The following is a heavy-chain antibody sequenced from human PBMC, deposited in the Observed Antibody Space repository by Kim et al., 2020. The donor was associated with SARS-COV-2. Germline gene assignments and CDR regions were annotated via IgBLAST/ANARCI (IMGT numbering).Heavy chain of an antibody. Sequence: DSGKGRFTIARGNSKNTLYLQMNSLRAEDTAVYYCAKVASGSYSYGMDVWGQGTTVTVSS. V-gene: IGHV3-30*02. J-gene: IGHJ6*02. CDR3: AKVASGSYSYGMDV. D-gene: IGHD3-10*01.